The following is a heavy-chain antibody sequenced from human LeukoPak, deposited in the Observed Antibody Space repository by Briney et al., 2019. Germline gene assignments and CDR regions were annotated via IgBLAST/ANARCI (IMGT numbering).Heavy chain of an antibody. Sequence: ASVKVSCKASGYTFTSYGISWVRQAPGQGLEWMGWISAYNGNTNYAQKLQGRVTMTTDTSTSTAYMELRSLRSDDTAVYYCARDLYGSGSYYPGAYYFDYWGQGTLVTVSS. CDR2: ISAYNGNT. D-gene: IGHD3-10*01. CDR1: GYTFTSYG. V-gene: IGHV1-18*01. CDR3: ARDLYGSGSYYPGAYYFDY. J-gene: IGHJ4*02.